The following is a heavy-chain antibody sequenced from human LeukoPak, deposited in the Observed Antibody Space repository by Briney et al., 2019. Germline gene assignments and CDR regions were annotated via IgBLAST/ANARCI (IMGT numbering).Heavy chain of an antibody. CDR1: GGSFSGYY. CDR2: INHSGST. CDR3: ARHDRVWGSYRYTGFDY. J-gene: IGHJ4*02. D-gene: IGHD3-16*02. Sequence: PSETLSLTCAVYGGSFSGYYWSWIRQPPGKGLEWIGEINHSGSTNYNPSLKSRVTISVDTSKNQFSLKLSSVTAADTAVYYCARHDRVWGSYRYTGFDYWGQGTLVTVSS. V-gene: IGHV4-34*01.